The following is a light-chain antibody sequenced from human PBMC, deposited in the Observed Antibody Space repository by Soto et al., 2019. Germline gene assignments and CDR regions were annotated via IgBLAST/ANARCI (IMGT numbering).Light chain of an antibody. CDR3: CSYAGSYTHVV. CDR2: EVS. V-gene: IGLV2-8*01. CDR1: SSDVGGYNY. J-gene: IGLJ2*01. Sequence: QSVLTQPPSASGSPGQSVTISCTGTSSDVGGYNYVSWYQQHPGKAPKLMIYEVSKRPSGVPDRFSGSKSGNTASLTISGLQAEDEADYYCCSYAGSYTHVVFGGGTKLTVL.